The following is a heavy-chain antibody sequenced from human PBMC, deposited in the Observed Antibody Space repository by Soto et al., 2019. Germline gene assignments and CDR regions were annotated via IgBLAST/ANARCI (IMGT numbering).Heavy chain of an antibody. D-gene: IGHD6-19*01. CDR2: IYPGDSDT. Sequence: GESLKISCKGSGYTFTDYWIGWVRQLPGKGLEWTGIIYPGDSDTRYSPSFQGQVTITADKSTSTAYLQWNTLKASDTAMYYCARLNGGGGWYFDYWGQGSLVTVSS. CDR1: GYTFTDYW. CDR3: ARLNGGGGWYFDY. J-gene: IGHJ4*02. V-gene: IGHV5-51*01.